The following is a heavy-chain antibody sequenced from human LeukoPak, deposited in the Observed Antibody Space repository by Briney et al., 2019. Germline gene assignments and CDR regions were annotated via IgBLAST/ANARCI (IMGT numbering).Heavy chain of an antibody. CDR1: GGTFSSYA. D-gene: IGHD2-2*01. CDR3: ARGVVPGADYYYYGMDV. CDR2: IIPIFGTA. V-gene: IGHV1-69*13. J-gene: IGHJ6*02. Sequence: SVKVSCKASGGTFSSYAISWVRQAPGQGLEWMGGIIPIFGTANYAQKFQGRVTITADESTSTAYMELSSLRSEDTAVYYCARGVVPGADYYYYGMDVWGQGTTVTVSS.